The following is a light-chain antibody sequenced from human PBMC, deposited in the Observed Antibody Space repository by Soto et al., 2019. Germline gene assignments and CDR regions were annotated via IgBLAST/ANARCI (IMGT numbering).Light chain of an antibody. Sequence: QSALTQPRSVSGYLGQSVTISCTGTSSDVSGYNFVSWFQQHPGKAPKLMIYDVSKRPSGVPDRFSGSKSGNTASLTISGLQAEDEADYYCCSYAGSYTYVFGTGTKLTVL. CDR3: CSYAGSYTYV. CDR2: DVS. J-gene: IGLJ1*01. CDR1: SSDVSGYNF. V-gene: IGLV2-11*01.